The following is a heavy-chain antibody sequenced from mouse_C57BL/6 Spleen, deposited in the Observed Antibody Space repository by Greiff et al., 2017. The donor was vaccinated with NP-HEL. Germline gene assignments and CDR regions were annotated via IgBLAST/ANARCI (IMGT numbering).Heavy chain of an antibody. CDR1: EYEFPSHD. Sequence: EVQGVESGGGLVQPGESLKLSCESNEYEFPSHDMSWVRKTPEKRLELVAAINSDGGSTYYPDTMERRFILSRDHTKQPLYLQMRSLRSEPSALFYCARLWLLRGRYFDDWGTGTTVTVST. D-gene: IGHD2-3*01. CDR2: INSDGGST. V-gene: IGHV5-2*01. J-gene: IGHJ1*03. CDR3: ARLWLLRGRYFDD.